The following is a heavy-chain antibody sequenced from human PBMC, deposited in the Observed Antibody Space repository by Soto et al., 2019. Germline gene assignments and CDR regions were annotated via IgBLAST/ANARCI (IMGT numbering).Heavy chain of an antibody. Sequence: SETLSLTCTVSGGSISSADYYWSWIRQPPGKGLEWIGYIYYSGSTNYNPSLKSRVTISVDTSKNQFSLKLSSVTAADTAVYYCARDQGQQLVRYYGMDVWGQGTTVTVSS. J-gene: IGHJ6*02. CDR3: ARDQGQQLVRYYGMDV. CDR1: GGSISSADYY. V-gene: IGHV4-61*08. CDR2: IYYSGST. D-gene: IGHD6-13*01.